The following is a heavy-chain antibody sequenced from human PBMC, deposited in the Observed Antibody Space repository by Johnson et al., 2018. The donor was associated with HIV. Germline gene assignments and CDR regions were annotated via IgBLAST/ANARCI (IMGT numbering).Heavy chain of an antibody. CDR2: SNSDGSRT. CDR3: AKDKQQLVRGGAFDI. J-gene: IGHJ3*02. CDR1: GFIFSRSW. D-gene: IGHD6-6*01. V-gene: IGHV3-74*01. Sequence: LVESGGGVVRPGGSLRLSCAASGFIFSRSWMHWVRQVPGKGLVWVSRSNSDGSRTTYADSVKGRFTISSDKAKNTLHLQMNSLRAEDTALYYCAKDKQQLVRGGAFDIWGQGTMVTVSS.